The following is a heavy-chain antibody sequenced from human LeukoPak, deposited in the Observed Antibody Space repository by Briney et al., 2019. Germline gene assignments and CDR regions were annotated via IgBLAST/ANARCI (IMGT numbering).Heavy chain of an antibody. D-gene: IGHD1-26*01. CDR1: GFTLTIYD. Sequence: ASVKVSCETSGFTLTIYDINWVRQATGQGHEWMGWMNGNSGDTGYAQKFQGRVTMARNTSISTAYMELSNLRSEDTAVYYCVRGRFIAGAGDWGQGTPVTVPS. CDR3: VRGRFIAGAGD. J-gene: IGHJ1*01. CDR2: MNGNSGDT. V-gene: IGHV1-8*01.